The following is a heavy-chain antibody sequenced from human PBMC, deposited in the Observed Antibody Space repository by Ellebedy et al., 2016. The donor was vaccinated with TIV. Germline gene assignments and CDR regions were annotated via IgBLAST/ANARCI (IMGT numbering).Heavy chain of an antibody. CDR1: GFTFGDYG. V-gene: IGHV3-49*03. D-gene: IGHD4-23*01. CDR2: IRSKAYGGTA. J-gene: IGHJ4*02. CDR3: TRKMTTVVMFDY. Sequence: GESLKISCTASGFTFGDYGMSWFRQAPGKGLAWVGFIRSKAYGGTAEYAASVRGRFTISRDDSKSIAYLQMNSLKTEDTAVYYCTRKMTTVVMFDYWGQGTLVTVS.